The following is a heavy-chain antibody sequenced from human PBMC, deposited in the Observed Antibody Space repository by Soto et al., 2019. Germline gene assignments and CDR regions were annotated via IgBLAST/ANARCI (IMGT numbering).Heavy chain of an antibody. V-gene: IGHV3-33*01. J-gene: IGHJ6*02. CDR3: ARERRVPTYYYYYGMDV. D-gene: IGHD2-2*01. CDR2: IWYDGSNK. Sequence: PGGSLRLSCAASGFTFSSYGMHWVRQAPGKGLEWVEVIWYDGSNKYYADSVKGRFTISRDNSKNTLYLQMNSLRAEDTAVYYCARERRVPTYYYYYGMDVWGQGTTVTVSS. CDR1: GFTFSSYG.